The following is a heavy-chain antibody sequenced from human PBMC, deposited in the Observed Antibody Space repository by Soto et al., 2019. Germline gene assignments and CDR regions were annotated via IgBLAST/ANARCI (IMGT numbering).Heavy chain of an antibody. Sequence: GGSLRLSCAASGFTFSSYAMHWVRQAPGKGLEWVAVISHDGSNKYYADSVKGRFTISRDNSKNTLYLQMNSLRAEDTAVYYCARGLYYYDSSGYYTWVQGTLVTVSS. CDR3: ARGLYYYDSSGYYT. J-gene: IGHJ4*02. V-gene: IGHV3-30-3*01. D-gene: IGHD3-22*01. CDR2: ISHDGSNK. CDR1: GFTFSSYA.